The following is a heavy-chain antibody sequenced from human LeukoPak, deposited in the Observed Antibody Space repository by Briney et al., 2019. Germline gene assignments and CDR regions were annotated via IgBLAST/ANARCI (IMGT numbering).Heavy chain of an antibody. CDR2: LSGSGRAT. Sequence: PGGSLRLSCAASGFTFSSYNMIWDRQAPGEGLEWVSGLSGSGRATYYTHSVKGRFTISRENSKNRMFLHMNSLRVDDTAVYYCARQRVMLTGTGGTWIDPWGQGTLVTVSS. J-gene: IGHJ5*02. CDR3: ARQRVMLTGTGGTWIDP. V-gene: IGHV3-23*05. D-gene: IGHD3-9*01. CDR1: GFTFSSYN.